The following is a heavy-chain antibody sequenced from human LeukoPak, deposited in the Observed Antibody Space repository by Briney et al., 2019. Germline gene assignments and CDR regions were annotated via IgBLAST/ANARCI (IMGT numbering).Heavy chain of an antibody. V-gene: IGHV1-2*06. D-gene: IGHD4-17*01. CDR3: AREHNYGDYVGRRRFDP. Sequence: ASVKVSCXASGYTFTGYYMHWVRQAPGQGLEWMGRINPNSGGTNYAQKSQGRVTMTRDTSISTAYMELSRLRSDDTAVYYCAREHNYGDYVGRRRFDPWGQGTLVTVSS. J-gene: IGHJ5*02. CDR1: GYTFTGYY. CDR2: INPNSGGT.